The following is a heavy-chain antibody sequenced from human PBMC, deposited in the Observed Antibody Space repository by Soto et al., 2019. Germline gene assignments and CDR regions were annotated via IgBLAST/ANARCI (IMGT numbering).Heavy chain of an antibody. CDR3: ARVRYCSGGSCYPRFDP. Sequence: QVQLQESGPGLVKPSQTLSLTCTVSGGSISSGGYYWSWIRQHPGKGLEWIGYIYYSGSTYYNPSPKSRVTISVDTSKNQFSPKLSSVTAADTAVYYCARVRYCSGGSCYPRFDPWGQGTLVTVSS. CDR2: IYYSGST. CDR1: GGSISSGGYY. V-gene: IGHV4-31*03. J-gene: IGHJ5*02. D-gene: IGHD2-15*01.